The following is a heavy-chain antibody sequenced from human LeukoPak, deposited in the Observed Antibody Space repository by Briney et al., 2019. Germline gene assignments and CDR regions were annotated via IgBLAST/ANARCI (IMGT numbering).Heavy chain of an antibody. CDR1: GFTFSTYW. CDR3: ARGCGRAHCPYFFDY. V-gene: IGHV3-7*01. D-gene: IGHD2-21*02. Sequence: PGGSLRLSCAASGFTFSTYWMSWVRQAPGKGLEWVAPIRQDGIETHYVDSVKGRFIISRDNSKNSLYLQMSSLRVEDTAVYYCARGCGRAHCPYFFDYWGQGTLVPVSS. CDR2: IRQDGIET. J-gene: IGHJ4*02.